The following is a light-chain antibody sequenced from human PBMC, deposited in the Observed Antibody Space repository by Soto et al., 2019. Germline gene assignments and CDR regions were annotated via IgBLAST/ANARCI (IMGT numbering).Light chain of an antibody. Sequence: QSVLTQPASVSGSPGQSITISCTGTSSDIASYKFVSWFQHHPGKAPKLMIYEVNKRPSGVPDRFSGSKSGNTASLTVSGLQAEDEADYYCSSYAGSSNVFGTGTKLTVL. J-gene: IGLJ1*01. V-gene: IGLV2-8*01. CDR1: SSDIASYKF. CDR2: EVN. CDR3: SSYAGSSNV.